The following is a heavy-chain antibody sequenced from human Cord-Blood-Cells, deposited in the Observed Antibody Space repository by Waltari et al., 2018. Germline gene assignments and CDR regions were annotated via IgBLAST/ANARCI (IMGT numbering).Heavy chain of an antibody. CDR1: GGSISSSSYY. CDR3: ASTAPYYYDSSGYYYFDS. D-gene: IGHD3-22*01. Sequence: QLQLQESGPGLVKPSETLSLTCTVSGGSISSSSYYWGWIRQPPGKGLEWIGSIYYSWGLYYNPPLKRGFTISVDTYNNQFSLKRSAVTAADTAVYYCASTAPYYYDSSGYYYFDSWGQGTLVTVSS. J-gene: IGHJ4*02. V-gene: IGHV4-39*01. CDR2: IYYSWGL.